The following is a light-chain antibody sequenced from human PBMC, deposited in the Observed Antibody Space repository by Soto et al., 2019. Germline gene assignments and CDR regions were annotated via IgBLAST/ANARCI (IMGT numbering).Light chain of an antibody. CDR3: QESYGASFT. CDR1: QRITTN. J-gene: IGKJ3*01. Sequence: DFQVTQSPSSLSASVGDRVTITCRTSQRITTNLHWYQQNPGKAPNLLMYVASNLQSGVPSRFSGGGYGTEFTLTINNLQPEDFATYYCQESYGASFTFGPGTRVDVK. V-gene: IGKV1-39*01. CDR2: VAS.